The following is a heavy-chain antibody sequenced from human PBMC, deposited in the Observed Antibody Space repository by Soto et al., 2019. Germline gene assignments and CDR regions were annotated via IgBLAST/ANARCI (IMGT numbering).Heavy chain of an antibody. J-gene: IGHJ4*02. CDR3: ARDHIIPAVGTLDY. Sequence: WALVKVSCKATGYTFSNYGISWVRQVPGQGLEWMGWISVYKGKTNYAQKFQGRVIMTTDTSTSTAYMELRTLRSDDTAVYYCARDHIIPAVGTLDYWGQGTLVTVS. D-gene: IGHD6-13*01. CDR2: ISVYKGKT. V-gene: IGHV1-18*01. CDR1: GYTFSNYG.